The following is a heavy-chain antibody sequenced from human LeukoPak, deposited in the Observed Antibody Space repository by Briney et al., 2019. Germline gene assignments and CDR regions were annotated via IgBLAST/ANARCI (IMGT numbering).Heavy chain of an antibody. Sequence: SETLSLTCTVSGDSISSYYWSWIRQPPGKGLEWIGYIYYSGNTEYNPSLKSRVTISVDTSKNQISLKLNSVTAADTAVYYCARAGIYYGSGSYRYYYYYMDVWGKGTTVTISS. CDR3: ARAGIYYGSGSYRYYYYYMDV. D-gene: IGHD3-10*01. CDR1: GDSISSYY. V-gene: IGHV4-59*01. CDR2: IYYSGNT. J-gene: IGHJ6*03.